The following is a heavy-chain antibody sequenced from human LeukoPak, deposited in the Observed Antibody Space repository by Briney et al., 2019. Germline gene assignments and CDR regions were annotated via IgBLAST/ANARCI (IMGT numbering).Heavy chain of an antibody. V-gene: IGHV3-48*03. CDR3: ARDLVGTNPDSFDV. CDR2: ISSSRGTI. Sequence: GGSLRLSCAASGFTFSSYEMNWVRQAPGKGLEWVSYISSSRGTIWYADSVKGRFTISRDNAKSSLYLQMNSLRAEDTAVYYCARDLVGTNPDSFDVWSQGTMVTVSS. D-gene: IGHD1-1*01. J-gene: IGHJ3*01. CDR1: GFTFSSYE.